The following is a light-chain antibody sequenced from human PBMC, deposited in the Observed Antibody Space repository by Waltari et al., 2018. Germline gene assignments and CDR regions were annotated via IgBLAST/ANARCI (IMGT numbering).Light chain of an antibody. CDR2: AAS. J-gene: IGKJ2*01. CDR1: QSISSY. V-gene: IGKV1-39*01. Sequence: DIQMTQSPSSLSASVGDRVTITCRASQSISSYLNWYQHKPGKAPKFLIYAASSLQSGVPSRFSGSGSVTDFTLTITSLQPEDFATYYCQQSYSALVTFGQGTKLEIK. CDR3: QQSYSALVT.